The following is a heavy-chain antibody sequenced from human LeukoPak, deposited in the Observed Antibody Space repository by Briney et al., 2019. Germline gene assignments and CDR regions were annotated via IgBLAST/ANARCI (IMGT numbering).Heavy chain of an antibody. D-gene: IGHD5/OR15-5a*01. Sequence: GGSLRLSCAASGFTFSNNYMSWVRQAPGKGLEWVSVIYSGGSTYYADSVKGRFTISRDSSKNTLYLQMNSLRAEDTAVYYCARDSLGMSTLDSWGQGTLVTVSS. CDR1: GFTFSNNY. CDR2: IYSGGST. V-gene: IGHV3-53*01. CDR3: ARDSLGMSTLDS. J-gene: IGHJ4*02.